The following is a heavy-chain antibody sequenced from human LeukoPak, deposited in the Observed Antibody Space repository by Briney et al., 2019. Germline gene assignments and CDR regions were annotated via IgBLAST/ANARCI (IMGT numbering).Heavy chain of an antibody. CDR1: GYTFTSYG. J-gene: IGHJ4*02. CDR3: ARDFNLGYCSSTSCHRADY. D-gene: IGHD2-2*02. Sequence: GASVKVSCKASGYTFTSYGISWVRQAPGQGLEWMGWISAYNGNTNYAQKLQGRVTMTTDTSTSTAYMELRNLRSDDTAVYYCARDFNLGYCSSTSCHRADYWGQGTLVTVSS. V-gene: IGHV1-18*01. CDR2: ISAYNGNT.